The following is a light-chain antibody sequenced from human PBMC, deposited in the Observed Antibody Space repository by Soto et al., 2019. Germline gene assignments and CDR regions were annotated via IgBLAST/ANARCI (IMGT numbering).Light chain of an antibody. CDR1: SSNIGNNF. CDR2: DNN. V-gene: IGLV1-51*01. CDR3: GTWDSSLSVAI. Sequence: QSVLTQPPSVSAAPGQKVTISCSGSSSNIGNNFVSWYQQLPGTAPRLLIYDNNNRPSGIPDRFSGSQSGTSATLAITGLQTGDEADYFCGTWDSSLSVAIFGGGTKLTVL. J-gene: IGLJ2*01.